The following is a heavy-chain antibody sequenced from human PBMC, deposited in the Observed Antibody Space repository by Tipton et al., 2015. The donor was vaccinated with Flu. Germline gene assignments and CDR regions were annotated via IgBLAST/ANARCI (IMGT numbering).Heavy chain of an antibody. CDR3: ASGSGWFNGYYYYGMDV. Sequence: QLVQSGAEVKKPGASVKVSCKASGYTFTSYDINWVRQATGQGLEWMGWMNPNSGNTGYAQKFQGRVTITRNTSISTAYMELSSLRSEDTAVYYCASGSGWFNGYYYYGMDVWGQGTTVTVSS. CDR1: GYTFTSYD. J-gene: IGHJ6*02. CDR2: MNPNSGNT. V-gene: IGHV1-8*01. D-gene: IGHD6-19*01.